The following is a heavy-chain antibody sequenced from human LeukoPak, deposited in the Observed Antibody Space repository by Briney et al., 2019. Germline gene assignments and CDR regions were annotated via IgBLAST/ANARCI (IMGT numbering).Heavy chain of an antibody. J-gene: IGHJ4*02. CDR1: GFTFSSYW. Sequence: GGSLRLSCAASGFTFSSYWMSWVRQAPGKGLEWVAGIWYDGSNKYYADSVKGRFTISRDNSKNTLYLQMNSLRAEDTAVYYCARDRRGLVVVNVEYYFDYWGQGTLVTVSS. CDR3: ARDRRGLVVVNVEYYFDY. D-gene: IGHD2-15*01. V-gene: IGHV3-33*08. CDR2: IWYDGSNK.